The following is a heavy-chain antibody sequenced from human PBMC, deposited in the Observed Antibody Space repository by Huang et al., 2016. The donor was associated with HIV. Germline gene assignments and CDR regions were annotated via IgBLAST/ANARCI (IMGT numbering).Heavy chain of an antibody. Sequence: QVQLVQSGAEVKKPGASVKVSCKASGYTFSNYDINWVRQAPGQGLGGMGGMNPNSGNTGYARKFQGRGTMTRSTSISTAYMELSRLRFEDTAVYYCATLPPVNYGRSGGRVRDYWGQGSLVTVSS. J-gene: IGHJ4*02. CDR2: MNPNSGNT. D-gene: IGHD2-15*01. V-gene: IGHV1-8*01. CDR1: GYTFSNYD. CDR3: ATLPPVNYGRSGGRVRDY.